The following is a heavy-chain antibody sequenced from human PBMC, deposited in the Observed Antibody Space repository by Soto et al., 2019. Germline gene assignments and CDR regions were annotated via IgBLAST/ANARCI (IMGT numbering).Heavy chain of an antibody. CDR1: GFTFSSYA. CDR3: AKEQLGYGSSTSCRYYYYGRGG. J-gene: IGHJ6*04. CDR2: ISGSGGST. Sequence: GGSLRLSCAASGFTFSSYAMSWVRQAPGKGLEWVSAISGSGGSTYYADSVKGRFTISRDNSKNTLYLQMNSLRAEDTAVYYCAKEQLGYGSSTSCRYYYYGRGGWGKGTTVAVAS. V-gene: IGHV3-23*01. D-gene: IGHD2-2*01.